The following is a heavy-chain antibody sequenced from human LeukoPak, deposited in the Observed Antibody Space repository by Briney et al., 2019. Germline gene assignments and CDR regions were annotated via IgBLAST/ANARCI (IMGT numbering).Heavy chain of an antibody. J-gene: IGHJ4*02. CDR2: MNPNSGNT. D-gene: IGHD3-16*02. CDR3: ARAPYYDYVWGSYRPDY. CDR1: GYTFTSYD. V-gene: IGHV1-8*01. Sequence: GASVKVSCKASGYTFTSYDINWVRQATGQGLEWMGWMNPNSGNTGYAQKFQGRVTMTRNTSIGTAYMELSSLRSEDTAVYYCARAPYYDYVWGSYRPDYWGQGTLVTVSS.